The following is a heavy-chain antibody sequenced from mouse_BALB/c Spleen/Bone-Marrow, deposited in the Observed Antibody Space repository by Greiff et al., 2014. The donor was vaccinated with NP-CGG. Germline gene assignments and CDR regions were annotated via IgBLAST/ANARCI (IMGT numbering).Heavy chain of an antibody. Sequence: QVQLQQSGAELMKPGASVKISCKATGYTFSNYWIDWVKQRPGHGLEWIGEILPGSGTANYNEKFKGKATFTADTSSNTAYMQLNSLTSEDSALYDCARASVVPYYFDFWGQGTTLTVSS. CDR3: ARASVVPYYFDF. J-gene: IGHJ2*01. CDR1: GYTFSNYW. V-gene: IGHV1-9*01. CDR2: ILPGSGTA. D-gene: IGHD1-1*01.